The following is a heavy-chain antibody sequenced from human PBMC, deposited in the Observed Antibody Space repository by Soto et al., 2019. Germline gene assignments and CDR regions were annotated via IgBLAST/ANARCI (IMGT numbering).Heavy chain of an antibody. CDR2: INHTGGT. CDR3: ATRIKFFGLLIPPFDP. Sequence: QVHLQQWGAGLLKPSETLSLTCAVYGGSVNGYYWNWIRQPPGKGLEWIGEINHTGGTHYNPSLKRHVTISVDTSKNQFALRLSSVTAEDTAIYYCATRIKFFGLLIPPFDPWGQGTQVTVSS. D-gene: IGHD3-3*01. J-gene: IGHJ5*02. CDR1: GGSVNGYY. V-gene: IGHV4-34*02.